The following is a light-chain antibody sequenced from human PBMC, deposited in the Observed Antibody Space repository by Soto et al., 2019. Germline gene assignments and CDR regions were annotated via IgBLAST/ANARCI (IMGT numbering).Light chain of an antibody. CDR3: SSYTSRPTLFV. J-gene: IGLJ1*01. CDR2: EVS. Sequence: QSVLTQPASVSGSPGQSITITCTGTSSDVGGYNYVSWYQQHPGKAPKLVIFEVSIRPSGVSFRFSGSKSGNTASLTISELQTEDEADYYCSSYTSRPTLFVFGSGTKVTVL. CDR1: SSDVGGYNY. V-gene: IGLV2-14*01.